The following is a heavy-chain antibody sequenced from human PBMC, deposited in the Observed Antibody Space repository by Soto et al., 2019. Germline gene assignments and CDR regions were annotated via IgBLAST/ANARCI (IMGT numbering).Heavy chain of an antibody. CDR2: IVPIYRTA. J-gene: IGHJ4*02. D-gene: IGHD6-13*01. Sequence: SVKVSCKASGGTFSSYRINWVRQAPGQGLEWVGGIVPIYRTADYAQKFQGRVTITADGSARTSYMELRSLKSQDTAVYYCVRDSGAKLSSSWGQGTLVTVSS. V-gene: IGHV1-69*13. CDR3: VRDSGAKLSSS. CDR1: GGTFSSYR.